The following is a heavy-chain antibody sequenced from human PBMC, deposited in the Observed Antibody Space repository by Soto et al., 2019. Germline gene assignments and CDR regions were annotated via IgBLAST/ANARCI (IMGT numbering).Heavy chain of an antibody. D-gene: IGHD6-13*01. J-gene: IGHJ6*02. CDR1: GFTFSSCA. V-gene: IGHV3-33*08. CDR2: IWYDGSNK. Sequence: QVQLVESGGGVVQPGRSLRLSCAASGFTFSSCAIHWVRQAPGKGLEWVAVIWYDGSNKYYADSVKGRFTISRENSKNMAYLQMTSLRAEDTAFYYCAGSIAATGTGPLHWHAVDVWGQGTTVTVS. CDR3: AGSIAATGTGPLHWHAVDV.